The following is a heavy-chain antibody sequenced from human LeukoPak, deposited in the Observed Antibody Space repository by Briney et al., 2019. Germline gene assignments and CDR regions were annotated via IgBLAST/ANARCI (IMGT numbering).Heavy chain of an antibody. D-gene: IGHD5-12*01. Sequence: ASVKVSCKASGYTFTGYGMSWVRQAPGQGLEWMGWISAYSGGTNYAQKLQGRVTMTTDTSTSTAYMELRSLRSDDTAVYYCARRSGYNWFDPWGQGTLVTVSS. CDR3: ARRSGYNWFDP. J-gene: IGHJ5*02. CDR1: GYTFTGYG. V-gene: IGHV1-18*01. CDR2: ISAYSGGT.